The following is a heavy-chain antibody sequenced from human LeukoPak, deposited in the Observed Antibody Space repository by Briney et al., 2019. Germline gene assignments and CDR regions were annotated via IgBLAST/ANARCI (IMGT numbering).Heavy chain of an antibody. V-gene: IGHV4-59*01. D-gene: IGHD6-13*01. CDR3: ARDTPIAAAGTGGFDY. CDR1: GGSISSYY. Sequence: SETLSLTCTVSGGSISSYYWSWIRQPPGKGLEWIGYIYYGGSTNYNPSLKSRVTISVDTSKNQFSLKLSSVTAADTAVYYCARDTPIAAAGTGGFDYWGQGTLVTVSS. CDR2: IYYGGST. J-gene: IGHJ4*02.